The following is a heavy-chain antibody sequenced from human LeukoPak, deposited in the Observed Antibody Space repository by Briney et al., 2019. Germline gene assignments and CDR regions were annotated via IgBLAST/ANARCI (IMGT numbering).Heavy chain of an antibody. CDR1: GFTVSSNY. CDR2: IDSSGST. V-gene: IGHV3-53*01. J-gene: IGHJ4*02. Sequence: GGSLRLSCAASGFTVSSNYMSWVRQAPGKGLEWVSLIDSSGSTYYGDSVKGRFSISRHHSKNTLYLQMNSLRAEDTAVYYCAKRVGFDYWGQGTLVTVSS. D-gene: IGHD3-10*01. CDR3: AKRVGFDY.